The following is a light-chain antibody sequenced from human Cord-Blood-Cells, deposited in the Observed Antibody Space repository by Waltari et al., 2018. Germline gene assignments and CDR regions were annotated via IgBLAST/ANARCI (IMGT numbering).Light chain of an antibody. CDR1: SSNIGAGSD. CDR2: GNS. CDR3: QSYDSSHVV. V-gene: IGLV1-40*01. Sequence: QSVLTQPPSVSGAPGQRVTISCTGSSSNIGAGSDVHWSQQLPGTAPKLLIYGNSNRPSGVPDRFSGSKSGTSASLAITGLQAEDEADYYCQSYDSSHVVFGGGTKLTVL. J-gene: IGLJ2*01.